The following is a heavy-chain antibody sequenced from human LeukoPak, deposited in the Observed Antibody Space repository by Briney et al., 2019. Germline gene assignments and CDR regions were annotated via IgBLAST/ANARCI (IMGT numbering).Heavy chain of an antibody. Sequence: GASVKVSCKASGYTFTSYGISWVRQAPGQGLEWMGWISAYNGNTNSAQKLQGRVTMTTDTSTNTAYMELRTLRSDDTAVYYWARLDLRGSDYWGQGTLVTVSS. CDR2: ISAYNGNT. D-gene: IGHD1-1*01. CDR3: ARLDLRGSDY. CDR1: GYTFTSYG. J-gene: IGHJ4*02. V-gene: IGHV1-18*01.